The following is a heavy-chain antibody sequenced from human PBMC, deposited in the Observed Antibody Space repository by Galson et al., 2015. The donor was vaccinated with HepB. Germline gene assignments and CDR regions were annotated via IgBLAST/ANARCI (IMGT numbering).Heavy chain of an antibody. J-gene: IGHJ4*02. Sequence: SLRLSCAASGFTFSSYAMSWVRQAPGKGLEWVSAISGSGGSTYYADSVKGRFTISRDNSKNTLYLQMNSLRAEDTAVYYCAKDRRAYYDILTGSLEFDYWGQGTLVTVSS. CDR3: AKDRRAYYDILTGSLEFDY. CDR1: GFTFSSYA. CDR2: ISGSGGST. D-gene: IGHD3-9*01. V-gene: IGHV3-23*01.